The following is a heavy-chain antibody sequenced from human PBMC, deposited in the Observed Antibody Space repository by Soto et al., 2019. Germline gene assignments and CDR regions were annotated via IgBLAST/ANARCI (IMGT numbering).Heavy chain of an antibody. Sequence: GASVKVSCKASGYTFTSYYMHWVRQAPGQGLEWMGIINPSGGSTSYAQKFQGRVTMTRDTSTSTVYMELSSLRSEDTAVYYCARDWVYDSSGYSHNDAFDIWGQGTMVTVSS. J-gene: IGHJ3*02. CDR2: INPSGGST. CDR3: ARDWVYDSSGYSHNDAFDI. V-gene: IGHV1-46*03. CDR1: GYTFTSYY. D-gene: IGHD3-22*01.